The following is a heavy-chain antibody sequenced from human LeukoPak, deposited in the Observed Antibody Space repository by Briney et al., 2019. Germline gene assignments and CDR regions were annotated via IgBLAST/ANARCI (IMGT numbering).Heavy chain of an antibody. V-gene: IGHV4-59*08. J-gene: IGHJ4*02. CDR3: ARLKMYYYGSGSTLAYFDY. Sequence: SETLSLTCTVSGGSISSYYWSWIRQPPGKGLEWIGYIYYSGSTNYNPSLKSRVTISVDTSKNQFSLKLSSVTAADTAVYYCARLKMYYYGSGSTLAYFDYWGQGTLVTVSS. D-gene: IGHD3-10*01. CDR1: GGSISSYY. CDR2: IYYSGST.